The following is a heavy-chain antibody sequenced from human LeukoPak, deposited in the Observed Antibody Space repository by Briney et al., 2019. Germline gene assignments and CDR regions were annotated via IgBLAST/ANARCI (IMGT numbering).Heavy chain of an antibody. J-gene: IGHJ4*02. CDR2: ISSSSSAI. CDR1: GFTFSSYT. D-gene: IGHD3-9*01. V-gene: IGHV3-48*02. CDR3: ARGALRYSDY. Sequence: GVSLRLSCAASGFTFSSYTMNWLRQAPGKGLEWCSSISSSSSAIYYAVSVKGRFTISRDNAKNSLYLQMNSLGDEDTAVYYCARGALRYSDYWGQGTLVTVSS.